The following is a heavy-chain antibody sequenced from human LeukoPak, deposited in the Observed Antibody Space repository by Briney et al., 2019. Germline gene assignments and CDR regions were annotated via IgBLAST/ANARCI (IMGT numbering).Heavy chain of an antibody. Sequence: GGSLRLSCAASGFTFSSYSMNWVRQAPGKGLEWVSSISSSSSYIYYADSVKGRFTISGDNAKNSLYLQMNSLRAEDTAVYYCAKKENDYHKHERANHYHGIDVWGQGTT. V-gene: IGHV3-21*01. CDR3: AKKENDYHKHERANHYHGIDV. CDR2: ISSSSSYI. J-gene: IGHJ6*02. D-gene: IGHD4-11*01. CDR1: GFTFSSYS.